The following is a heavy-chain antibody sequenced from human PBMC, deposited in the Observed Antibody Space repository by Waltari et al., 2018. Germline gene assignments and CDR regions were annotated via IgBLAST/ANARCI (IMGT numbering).Heavy chain of an antibody. CDR3: ARLEVMATVKYYFDY. V-gene: IGHV5-51*01. CDR2: IYPGDSDS. Sequence: EVQLVQSGAEVKKPGESLKISCKGSGYSFNSYWIGWVRQMPGKGLEWMAIIYPGDSDSRYSPPFQGQVTISVDKSINTAYLQWNNLKTSDSAIYYCARLEVMATVKYYFDYWGQGTLVTVSS. CDR1: GYSFNSYW. J-gene: IGHJ4*02. D-gene: IGHD4-4*01.